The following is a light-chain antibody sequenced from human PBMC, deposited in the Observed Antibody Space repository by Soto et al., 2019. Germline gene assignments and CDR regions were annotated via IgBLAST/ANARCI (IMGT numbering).Light chain of an antibody. V-gene: IGKV2-28*01. CDR3: MQALQTPIT. CDR2: LGS. Sequence: DIVMTQSPLSLPVTPGEPASISCRSSQSLLHSNGYNYLDWYLQKPGQSPQLLIYLGSYRASGVPDRFSGSGSGTDFTLKISRVEAVDVGVYYCMQALQTPITFGQGTRLEIK. CDR1: QSLLHSNGYNY. J-gene: IGKJ5*01.